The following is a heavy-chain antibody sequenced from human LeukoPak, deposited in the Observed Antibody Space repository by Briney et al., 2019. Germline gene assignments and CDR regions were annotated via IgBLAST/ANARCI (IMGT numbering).Heavy chain of an antibody. CDR3: ARVLLWFGELPQAYFDY. CDR2: ICYSGST. CDR1: GGSISSSY. D-gene: IGHD3-10*01. Sequence: SETLSLTCTVSGGSISSSYLSWIRQPPGKGLEWIGYICYSGSTNYNPSLKSRVTISVDTSKNQFSLKLSSVIAADTAVYYCARVLLWFGELPQAYFDYWGQGTLVTVSS. J-gene: IGHJ4*02. V-gene: IGHV4-59*01.